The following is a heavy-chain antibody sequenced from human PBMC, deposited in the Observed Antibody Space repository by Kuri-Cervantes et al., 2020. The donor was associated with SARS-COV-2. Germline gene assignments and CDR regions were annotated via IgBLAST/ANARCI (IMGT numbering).Heavy chain of an antibody. CDR3: ARDVGGYGGNFDY. CDR1: GFTFSSYA. Sequence: GESLKISCAASGFTFSSYAMYWVRQAPGKGLEWVAVISYDGSNKYYADSVKGRFTISRDNSKNTLYLQMNSLRAEDTAVYYCARDVGGYGGNFDYWGQGTLVTVSS. V-gene: IGHV3-30-3*01. CDR2: ISYDGSNK. D-gene: IGHD4-23*01. J-gene: IGHJ4*02.